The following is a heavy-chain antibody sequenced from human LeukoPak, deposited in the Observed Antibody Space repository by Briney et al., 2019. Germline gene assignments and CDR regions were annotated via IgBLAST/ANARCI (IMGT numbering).Heavy chain of an antibody. CDR2: ISWHSRSI. V-gene: IGHV3-9*01. CDR3: ARDSLSRNRGYVFDY. Sequence: PGRSLRLSCAASGFTFDDYSMHWVRQAPGKGLEWVAGISWHSRSIGYADSVKGRFTISRDNAKNSLYLQMNSLRAEDTAVYYCARDSLSRNRGYVFDYWGQGTLVTVSS. D-gene: IGHD5-12*01. J-gene: IGHJ4*02. CDR1: GFTFDDYS.